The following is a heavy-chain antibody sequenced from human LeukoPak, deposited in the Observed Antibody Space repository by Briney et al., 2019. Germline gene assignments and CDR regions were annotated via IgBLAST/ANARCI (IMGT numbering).Heavy chain of an antibody. CDR3: AREGNYYDSSPYGMDV. J-gene: IGHJ6*02. D-gene: IGHD3-22*01. CDR2: ISFSGST. V-gene: IGHV4-61*02. Sequence: SQTLSLTCSVSGGSISSENYYWSWIRQSAGKGLEWIGRISFSGSTNYNPSLKSRVIISVDTSKNQFSLKVNSVTAADTAVYYCAREGNYYDSSPYGMDVWGQGTTVTVSS. CDR1: GGSISSENYY.